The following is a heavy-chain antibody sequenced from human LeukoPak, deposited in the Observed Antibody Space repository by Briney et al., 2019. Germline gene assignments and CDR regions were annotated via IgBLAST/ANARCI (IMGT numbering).Heavy chain of an antibody. CDR1: GFTFSSYS. J-gene: IGHJ4*02. CDR2: ISSSSSTK. Sequence: PGGSLRLSCAVSGFTFSSYSMNWVHQAPGKGLEWVSYISSSSSTKYYADSVKGRFTISRHNAKHSLSLQMNSLRAEDTAVYYCARDTGGGYSSSSNYYSDYWGQGTLVTVSS. D-gene: IGHD6-6*01. CDR3: ARDTGGGYSSSSNYYSDY. V-gene: IGHV3-48*01.